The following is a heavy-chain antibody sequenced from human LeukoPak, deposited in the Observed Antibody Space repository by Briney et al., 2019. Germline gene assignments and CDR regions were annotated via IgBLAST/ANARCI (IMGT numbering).Heavy chain of an antibody. J-gene: IGHJ3*02. CDR2: INPNSGGT. Sequence: VASVKVSCKASGYTFTGYYMHWVRQAPGQGLEWMGWINPNSGGTNYAQKFQGRVTMTRDTSISTAYMELSRLRSDDTAVYYCARSGFYGGNSDAFDTWGQGTMVTVSS. V-gene: IGHV1-2*02. D-gene: IGHD4-23*01. CDR1: GYTFTGYY. CDR3: ARSGFYGGNSDAFDT.